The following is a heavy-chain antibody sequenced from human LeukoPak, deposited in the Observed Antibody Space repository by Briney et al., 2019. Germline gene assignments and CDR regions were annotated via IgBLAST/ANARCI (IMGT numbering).Heavy chain of an antibody. CDR1: GFTLSSYW. J-gene: IGHJ4*02. CDR2: TKKDGGET. Sequence: GRSLRLSCAASGFTLSSYWTSWVSQAPGGGREWVDNTKKDGGETTYVDSVKGRFTISKDNAKNSLYLQMNSLRADDTVVYYCARDFMYGDFYDSSGYYYLPDYWGQGTLVTVSS. V-gene: IGHV3-7*01. CDR3: ARDFMYGDFYDSSGYYYLPDY. D-gene: IGHD3-22*01.